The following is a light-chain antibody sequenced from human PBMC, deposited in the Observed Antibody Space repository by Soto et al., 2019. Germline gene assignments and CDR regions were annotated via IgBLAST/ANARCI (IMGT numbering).Light chain of an antibody. CDR1: QSISSW. Sequence: DIQMTQSPSTLSASVGDRVTITCRASQSISSWLAWYQQKPGKASKVLTYKTSRLETGGPSSFSGSGSGTEFTLTISSLQPDDFATYYCQQYNSYWTFGQGTKVELK. J-gene: IGKJ1*01. V-gene: IGKV1-5*03. CDR3: QQYNSYWT. CDR2: KTS.